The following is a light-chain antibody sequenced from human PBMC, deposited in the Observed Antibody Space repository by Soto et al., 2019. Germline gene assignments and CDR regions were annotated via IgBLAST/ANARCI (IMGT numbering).Light chain of an antibody. J-gene: IGKJ2*01. CDR2: GAS. CDR1: QSVSSTY. Sequence: EIVLTQSPGTLSLSPGERATLSCRASQSVSSTYLAWYQQKPGQAPRLLIYGASSRATGIPDRFSGSGSGTEFPLTINRLEPAPFAVYYCQRYDISRFPFGQGTKLEIK. CDR3: QRYDISRFP. V-gene: IGKV3-20*01.